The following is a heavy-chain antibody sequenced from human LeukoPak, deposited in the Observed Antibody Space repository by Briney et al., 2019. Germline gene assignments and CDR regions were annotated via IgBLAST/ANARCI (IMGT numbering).Heavy chain of an antibody. CDR2: VYSGITT. CDR3: ARLQGYSLGYQYFYYMDV. D-gene: IGHD5-18*01. V-gene: IGHV3-53*01. Sequence: GGSLRLSCAGSGFIVGDTHMTWVRQAPGKGLEWVSLVYSGITTHFADSVKGRFSISRDHSNNILYLQMNTLRAEDTAVYYCARLQGYSLGYQYFYYMDVWGTGTTVTVSS. J-gene: IGHJ6*03. CDR1: GFIVGDTH.